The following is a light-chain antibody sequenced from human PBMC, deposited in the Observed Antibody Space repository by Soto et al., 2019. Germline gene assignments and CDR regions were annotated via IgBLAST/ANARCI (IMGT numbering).Light chain of an antibody. CDR2: DAS. CDR3: QQYNSYST. V-gene: IGKV1-5*01. Sequence: DIQMTQSPSTLSASVGDRVTITCRASQSISSWLAWCQQKPVKAPKLVIYDASSLESGVPSRFSGSASGTEFTLTISSQQPDDFANYYCQQYNSYSTFGQGTKVDI. CDR1: QSISSW. J-gene: IGKJ1*01.